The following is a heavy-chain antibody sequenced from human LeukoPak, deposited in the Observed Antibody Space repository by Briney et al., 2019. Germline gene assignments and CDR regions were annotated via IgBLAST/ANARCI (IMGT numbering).Heavy chain of an antibody. CDR2: ISGSGGST. V-gene: IGHV3-23*01. CDR3: AKAVVVVPAATPFDY. D-gene: IGHD2-2*01. J-gene: IGHJ4*02. CDR1: DFSFITYA. Sequence: GGSLRLSCAASDFSFITYAMGWVRQAPGKGLEWVSVISGSGGSTYYADSVKGRFTISRDNSKNTLYLQMNSLRAEDTAVYYCAKAVVVVPAATPFDYWGQGTLVTVSS.